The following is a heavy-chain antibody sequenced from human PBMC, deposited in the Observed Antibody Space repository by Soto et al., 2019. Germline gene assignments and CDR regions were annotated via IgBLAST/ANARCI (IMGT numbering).Heavy chain of an antibody. CDR3: VGYSHKGD. CDR2: IYSGGST. V-gene: IGHV3-66*01. D-gene: IGHD1-26*01. CDR1: GFTVSNNY. Sequence: LVESGGGLVQPGGSLSLSCAASGFTVSNNYMSWVRQAPGKGLEWVSLIYSGGSTHYADSVKGRFTISRYNSKNTLYLQMSSLRVEDTTVYYCVGYSHKGDWGQGTLVTVSS. J-gene: IGHJ4*02.